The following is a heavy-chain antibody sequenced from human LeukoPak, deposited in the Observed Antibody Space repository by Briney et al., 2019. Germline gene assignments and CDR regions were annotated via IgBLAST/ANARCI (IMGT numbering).Heavy chain of an antibody. D-gene: IGHD3-10*01. Sequence: GGSLRLSCAASGFTFSSYAMSWVRQAPGKGLEWVSAISGSGGSTYYADSVKGRFTISRDNSKNTLYLQMNSLRAEDTAVYYCAKDAGGFGELSPHYFDYWGQGTLVTVSS. CDR3: AKDAGGFGELSPHYFDY. V-gene: IGHV3-23*01. CDR2: ISGSGGST. J-gene: IGHJ4*02. CDR1: GFTFSSYA.